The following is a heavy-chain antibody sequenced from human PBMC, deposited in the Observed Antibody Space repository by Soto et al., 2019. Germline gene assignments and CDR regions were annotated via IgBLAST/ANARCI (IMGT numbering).Heavy chain of an antibody. V-gene: IGHV5-10-1*01. Sequence: GESLKISCKGSGYSFTSYWISWVRQMPGKGLEWMGRIDPSDSYTNYSPSFQGHVTISADKSISTAYLQWSSLKASDTAMYYCARQRYCSSTSCRKLNYYYYGMDVWGQGTTVTVSS. J-gene: IGHJ6*02. CDR3: ARQRYCSSTSCRKLNYYYYGMDV. CDR1: GYSFTSYW. CDR2: IDPSDSYT. D-gene: IGHD2-2*01.